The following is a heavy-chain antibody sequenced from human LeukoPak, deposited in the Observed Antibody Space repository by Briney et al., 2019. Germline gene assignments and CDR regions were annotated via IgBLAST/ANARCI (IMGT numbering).Heavy chain of an antibody. Sequence: AETLSLTCTVSGGSISSYYWSWIRQPPGKGLEWIGYIYYSGSTNYNPSLKSRVTISVDTSKNQFSLKLSSVTAADTAVYYCARSPTYGGYPANFDYWGQGTLVTVSS. V-gene: IGHV4-59*01. J-gene: IGHJ4*02. CDR3: ARSPTYGGYPANFDY. D-gene: IGHD5-12*01. CDR2: IYYSGST. CDR1: GGSISSYY.